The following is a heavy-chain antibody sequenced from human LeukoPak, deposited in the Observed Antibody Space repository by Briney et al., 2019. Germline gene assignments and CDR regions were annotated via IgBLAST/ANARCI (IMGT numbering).Heavy chain of an antibody. CDR1: GYTFRNYG. J-gene: IGHJ3*02. V-gene: IGHV1-18*01. D-gene: IGHD5-12*01. CDR2: ISTFNGHT. CDR3: ARLSWLRLAFDI. Sequence: ASVKVSCKTSGYTFRNYGISWVRQAPGQGLEWMGWISTFNGHTKYTQSLRDRLTLTTDTSTSTIYMELRSLRSDDTAVYYCARLSWLRLAFDIWGQGTMVTVSS.